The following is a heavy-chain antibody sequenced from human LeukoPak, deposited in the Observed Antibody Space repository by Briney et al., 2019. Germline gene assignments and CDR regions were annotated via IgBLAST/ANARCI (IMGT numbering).Heavy chain of an antibody. CDR3: ARQRYSSGWYRGDYFDY. Sequence: PSETLSLTCAVYGGSFSGYYWSWIRQPPGKGLEWIGEINHSGSTNYNPSLKSRVTISVDTSKNQFSLKLSSVTAADTAVYYCARQRYSSGWYRGDYFDYWGQGTLVTVSS. V-gene: IGHV4-34*01. D-gene: IGHD6-13*01. CDR1: GGSFSGYY. J-gene: IGHJ4*02. CDR2: INHSGST.